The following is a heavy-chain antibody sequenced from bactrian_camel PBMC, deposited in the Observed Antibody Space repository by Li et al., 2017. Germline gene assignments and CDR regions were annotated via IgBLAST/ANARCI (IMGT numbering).Heavy chain of an antibody. V-gene: IGHV3S6*01. J-gene: IGHJ4*01. CDR3: ASGFVNCDGRDPPNSRSARY. Sequence: HVQLVESGGGSVQAGGSLTLSCSASGFSIRTYCMGWFRQAPGKEREAVAGIDSNGRIRYADSVKGRFTISQDDAEKTLFLQMNNLKSEDTATYYCASGFVNCDGRDPPNSRSARYWGQGTQVTVS. CDR2: IDSNGRIR. CDR1: GFSIRTYC. D-gene: IGHD5*01.